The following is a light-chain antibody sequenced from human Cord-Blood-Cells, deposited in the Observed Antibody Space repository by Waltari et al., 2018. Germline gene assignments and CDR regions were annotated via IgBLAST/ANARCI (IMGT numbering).Light chain of an antibody. CDR1: QSVSSSY. V-gene: IGKV3-20*01. CDR2: GAS. CDR3: QQYGSSPRT. Sequence: EIVLTQSPGTLPLSPGERATLSCRASQSVSSSYLAWYQQDPSQAPRLLFYGASSRATGIPDRCSGSGSGTDFTLTISRLEPEDFAVYYCQQYGSSPRTFGQGTKVEIK. J-gene: IGKJ1*01.